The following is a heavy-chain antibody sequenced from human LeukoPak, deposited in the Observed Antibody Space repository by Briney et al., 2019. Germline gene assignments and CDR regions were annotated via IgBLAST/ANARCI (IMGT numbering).Heavy chain of an antibody. CDR2: ISGSGSDI. J-gene: IGHJ4*02. Sequence: GGSLRLSCVTSGFIFSGHYMSWIRQGPGKGLEWVGYISGSGSDIAYADSVKGRFTISRDNAKDSLYLQMNSLRADDTAVYYCGGHAGRTGSGDWGQGTLVTVSS. D-gene: IGHD2-15*01. CDR3: GGHAGRTGSGD. V-gene: IGHV3-11*01. CDR1: GFIFSGHY.